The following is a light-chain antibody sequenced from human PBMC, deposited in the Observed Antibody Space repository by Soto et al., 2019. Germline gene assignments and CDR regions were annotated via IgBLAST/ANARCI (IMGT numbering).Light chain of an antibody. Sequence: DIQMTQSPSALSASVGDRVTITCRASQSISTYLEWFQQKPGKAPKLLIYGASTLQSGVPSRFSGSGSGTDFTLTISSLQPEDVGIYYCQQCHATPLTLGQGTRLEIK. CDR2: GAS. CDR3: QQCHATPLT. J-gene: IGKJ5*01. CDR1: QSISTY. V-gene: IGKV1-39*01.